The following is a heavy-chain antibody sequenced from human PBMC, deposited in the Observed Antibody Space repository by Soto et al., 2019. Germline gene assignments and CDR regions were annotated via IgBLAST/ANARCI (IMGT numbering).Heavy chain of an antibody. CDR1: GGTFSSYT. CDR3: ARDWYYYDSTWSGWVDY. J-gene: IGHJ4*02. V-gene: IGHV1-69*04. D-gene: IGHD3-22*01. Sequence: GASVKVSCKASGGTFSSYTISWVRQAPGQGLEWMGRIIPILGIANYAQKFQGRVTITADKSTSTAYMELSSLRSEDTAVYYCARDWYYYDSTWSGWVDYWGQGTLVTVSS. CDR2: IIPILGIA.